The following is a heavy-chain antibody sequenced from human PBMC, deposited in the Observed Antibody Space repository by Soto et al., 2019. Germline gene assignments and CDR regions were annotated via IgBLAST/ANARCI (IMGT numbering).Heavy chain of an antibody. CDR1: GGTFSSYA. V-gene: IGHV1-69*06. CDR3: ARARSLYYYDSSGYPYYYYGMDV. CDR2: IIPIFGTA. D-gene: IGHD3-22*01. Sequence: SVKVSCKASGGTFSSYAISWVRQAPGQGLEWMGGIIPIFGTANYAQKFKGRVTITADKSTSTAYMELSSLRSEDTAVYYCARARSLYYYDSSGYPYYYYGMDVWGQGTTVTVSS. J-gene: IGHJ6*02.